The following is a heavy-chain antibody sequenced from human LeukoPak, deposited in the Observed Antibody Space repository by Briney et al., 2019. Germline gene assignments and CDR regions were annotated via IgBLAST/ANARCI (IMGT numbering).Heavy chain of an antibody. CDR3: AKSAGYSYRFDY. CDR2: ISGSGGST. J-gene: IGHJ4*02. V-gene: IGHV3-23*01. D-gene: IGHD5-18*01. Sequence: GGSLRLSCAASGFTVSSNYMSWVRQAPGKGLEWVSAISGSGGSTYYADSVKGRFTISRDNSKNTLYLQMNSLRAEDTAVYYCAKSAGYSYRFDYWGQGTLVTVSS. CDR1: GFTVSSNY.